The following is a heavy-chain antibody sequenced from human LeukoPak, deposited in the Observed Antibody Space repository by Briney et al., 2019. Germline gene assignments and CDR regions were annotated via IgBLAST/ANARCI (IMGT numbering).Heavy chain of an antibody. J-gene: IGHJ4*02. CDR3: ARDRGSGYYHTGVFDY. D-gene: IGHD3-22*01. Sequence: GGSLRLSCAASGFTSSSYAMHWVRQAPGKGLEWVAVISYDGSNKYYADSVKGRFTISRDNSKNTLYLQMNSLRAEDTAVYYCARDRGSGYYHTGVFDYWGQGTLVTVSS. CDR1: GFTSSSYA. V-gene: IGHV3-30*04. CDR2: ISYDGSNK.